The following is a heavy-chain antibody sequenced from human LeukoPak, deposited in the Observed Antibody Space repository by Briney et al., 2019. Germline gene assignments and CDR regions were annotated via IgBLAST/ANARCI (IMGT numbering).Heavy chain of an antibody. D-gene: IGHD3-3*01. CDR2: INPSGGST. CDR3: AGGGITIFGVAPISSFDY. V-gene: IGHV1-46*01. CDR1: GYTFTSYY. Sequence: ASVKVSCKASGYTFTSYYMHWVRQAPGQGLEWMGIINPSGGSTSYAQKFQGRVTMTRDTSTSTVYMELSSLRSEDTAVYYCAGGGITIFGVAPISSFDYWGQGTLVTVSS. J-gene: IGHJ4*02.